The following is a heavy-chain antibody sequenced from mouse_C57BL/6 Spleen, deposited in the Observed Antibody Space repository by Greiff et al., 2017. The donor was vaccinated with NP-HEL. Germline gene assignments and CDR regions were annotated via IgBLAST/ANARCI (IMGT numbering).Heavy chain of an antibody. J-gene: IGHJ2*01. V-gene: IGHV1-69*01. CDR2: IDPSDSYT. Sequence: QVQLQQSGAELVMPGASVKLSCKASGYTFTSYWMHWVKQRPGQGLEWIGEIDPSDSYTNYNQKFKGKSTLTVDKSSSTAYMQLSSLTSEDSAVYYWARGGPRDFDYWGQGTTLTVSS. CDR1: GYTFTSYW. CDR3: ARGGPRDFDY.